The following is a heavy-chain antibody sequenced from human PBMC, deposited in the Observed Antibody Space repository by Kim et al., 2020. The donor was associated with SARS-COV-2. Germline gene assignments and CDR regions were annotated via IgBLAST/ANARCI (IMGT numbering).Heavy chain of an antibody. J-gene: IGHJ5*02. CDR3: ARASGYYDIPLGWFDP. D-gene: IGHD3-9*01. CDR1: GGTSSSYA. CDR2: IIPIFGTA. Sequence: SVKVSCKASGGTSSSYAISWVRQAPGQGLEWMGGIIPIFGTANYAQKFQGRVTITADESTSTAYMELSSLRSEDTAVYYCARASGYYDIPLGWFDPWGQGTLVTVSS. V-gene: IGHV1-69*13.